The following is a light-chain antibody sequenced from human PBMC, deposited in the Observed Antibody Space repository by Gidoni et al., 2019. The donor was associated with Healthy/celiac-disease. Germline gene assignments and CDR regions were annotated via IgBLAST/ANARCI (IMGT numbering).Light chain of an antibody. CDR3: QAWDGV. CDR2: QDS. V-gene: IGLV3-1*01. CDR1: KLGDKY. J-gene: IGLJ2*01. Sequence: SYELTQPPSVSVSPGQTASITCSGDKLGDKYACWYQQKPGQSPVLVIYQDSKRPSGIPERFSSSNSGNTATLTISGTQAMDEADYYCQAWDGVFGGGTKLTVL.